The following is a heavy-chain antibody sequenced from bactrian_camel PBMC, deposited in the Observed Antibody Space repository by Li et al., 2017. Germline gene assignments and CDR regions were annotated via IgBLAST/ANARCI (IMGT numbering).Heavy chain of an antibody. V-gene: IGHV3S60*01. CDR2: IKSSGAA. CDR3: VRDGVDFRVVVTGTTFGY. D-gene: IGHD2*01. CDR1: GITLDVSD. Sequence: HVQLVESGGGSVQAGGSLRLSCSASGITLDVSDMGWYRQIPGNKCEFLSRIKSSGAAYYAESVKGRFTISRDNAKNTVYLQMNSLKPEDTAVYYCVRDGVDFRVVVTGTTFGYWGQGTQVTVS. J-gene: IGHJ6*01.